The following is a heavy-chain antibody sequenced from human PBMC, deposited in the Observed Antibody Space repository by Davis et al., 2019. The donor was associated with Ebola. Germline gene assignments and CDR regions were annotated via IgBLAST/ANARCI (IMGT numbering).Heavy chain of an antibody. CDR3: TLGYCSGDGCYSATN. J-gene: IGHJ4*02. CDR2: IKRKGDDGTT. CDR1: GFTFTNAW. V-gene: IGHV3-15*01. Sequence: PGGSLRLSCTAPGFTFTNAWMSWVRQSPGKGLDWVGRIKRKGDDGTTDYAAPVKGRFTISRDDSKDTLYLQMDSLKTEDTAVYYCTLGYCSGDGCYSATNWGQGTLVTVSS. D-gene: IGHD2-15*01.